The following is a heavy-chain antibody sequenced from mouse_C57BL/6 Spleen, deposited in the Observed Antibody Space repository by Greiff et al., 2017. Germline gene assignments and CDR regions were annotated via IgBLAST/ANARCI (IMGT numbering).Heavy chain of an antibody. CDR3: ARLDWYFDV. CDR2: IWSGGST. CDR1: GFSLTSYG. J-gene: IGHJ1*03. V-gene: IGHV2-2*01. Sequence: QVQLKQSGPGLVQPSQSLSITCTVSGFSLTSYGVHWVRQSPGKGLEWLGVIWSGGSTDYNAAFISRLSISKDNSKSQVFFKMNRLQADDTAICYCARLDWYFDVWGTGTTVTVSS.